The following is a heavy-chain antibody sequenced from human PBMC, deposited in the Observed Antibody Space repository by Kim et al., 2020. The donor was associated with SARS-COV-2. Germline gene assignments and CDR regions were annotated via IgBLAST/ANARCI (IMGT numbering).Heavy chain of an antibody. CDR2: IWYDGSNK. V-gene: IGHV3-33*06. Sequence: GGSLRLSCSASGFTFSSYGMHWVRQAPGKGLEWVAVIWYDGSNKYYADSVKGRFTISRDNSKNTLYLQMNSLRAEDTAVYYCAKENIVAIDYWGQGTLVTVSS. J-gene: IGHJ4*02. CDR1: GFTFSSYG. CDR3: AKENIVAIDY. D-gene: IGHD5-12*01.